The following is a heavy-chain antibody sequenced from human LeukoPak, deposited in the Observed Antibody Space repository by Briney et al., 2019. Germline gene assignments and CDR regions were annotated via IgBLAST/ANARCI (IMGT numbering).Heavy chain of an antibody. Sequence: QPGGSLRHSCAASGFTFISYLLSWVRQAPGKGLEWVANIKQDGSEKYYVDSVRGRFTISRDNAKNSLYLQMNSLRAEDTAVYYCARDLNYYYDSSGYPPPEYFQQWGQGTLVTVSS. J-gene: IGHJ1*01. V-gene: IGHV3-7*01. CDR3: ARDLNYYYDSSGYPPPEYFQQ. CDR2: IKQDGSEK. D-gene: IGHD3-22*01. CDR1: GFTFISYL.